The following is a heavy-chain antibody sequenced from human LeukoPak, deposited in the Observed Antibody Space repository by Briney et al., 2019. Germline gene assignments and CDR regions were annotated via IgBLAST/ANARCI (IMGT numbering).Heavy chain of an antibody. CDR2: IYTSGST. V-gene: IGHV4-61*02. CDR1: GGSISSGSYY. CDR3: ARAGATAAIIYWFDP. J-gene: IGHJ5*02. D-gene: IGHD2-2*01. Sequence: SETLSLTCTVSGGSISSGSYYWSWIRQPAGKGLEWIGRIYTSGSTNYNPSLKGRVTISVDRTKNQFSLKLTSVAAADTAIYYCARAGATAAIIYWFDPWGQGTLVTVSS.